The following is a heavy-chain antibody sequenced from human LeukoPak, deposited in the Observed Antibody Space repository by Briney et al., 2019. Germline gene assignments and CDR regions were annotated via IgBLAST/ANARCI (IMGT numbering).Heavy chain of an antibody. CDR1: GGSISRFY. CDR3: ARDRPGGSSLDY. V-gene: IGHV4-59*01. J-gene: IGHJ4*02. Sequence: PSETLSLTCSVSGGSISRFYWSWIRQPPGKGLEWIGYIYYSGSTSFNPSLKSRVTISVDTSKNEFSLKLTSVNAADTAVYYCARDRPGGSSLDYWGQGILVTVSS. D-gene: IGHD6-13*01. CDR2: IYYSGST.